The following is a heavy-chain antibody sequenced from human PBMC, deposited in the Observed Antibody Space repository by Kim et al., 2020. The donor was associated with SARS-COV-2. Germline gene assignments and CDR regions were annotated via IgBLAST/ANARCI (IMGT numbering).Heavy chain of an antibody. V-gene: IGHV1-2*02. CDR2: INPNSGDT. CDR1: GYTFTAYY. J-gene: IGHJ4*02. Sequence: ASVKVSCKASGYTFTAYYLHWVRQARGQGLEWIGWINPNSGDTKYARKFQGRVTMTSDSSINTAFVELSSLRSDDTAIYYCARELGRDYDDTSGYYRWGQGTLVTVSS. D-gene: IGHD3-22*01. CDR3: ARELGRDYDDTSGYYR.